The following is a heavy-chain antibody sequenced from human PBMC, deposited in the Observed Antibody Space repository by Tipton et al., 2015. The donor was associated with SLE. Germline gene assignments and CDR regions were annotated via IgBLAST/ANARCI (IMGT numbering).Heavy chain of an antibody. V-gene: IGHV6-1*01. CDR1: GDSVSSNSAA. J-gene: IGHJ3*02. D-gene: IGHD5-12*01. CDR3: AKSWLPEDAFDI. CDR2: TYYKSKWYS. Sequence: TLSLTCAISGDSVSSNSAAWNWIRQSPSRGLEWLGRTYYKSKWYSDYAVSVKSRITINPDTSKNQFSLQLNSVTPEDTAIYYCAKSWLPEDAFDIWGQGTMVTVSS.